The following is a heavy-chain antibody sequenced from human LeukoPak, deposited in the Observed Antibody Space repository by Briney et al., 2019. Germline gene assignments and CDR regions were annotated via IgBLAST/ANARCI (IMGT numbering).Heavy chain of an antibody. CDR3: ARGRGYIYGYDY. J-gene: IGHJ4*02. D-gene: IGHD5-18*01. Sequence: PGGSLRLSCAASGFMFSNYDMHWVRQAPGKGLEYVSHISTNGGSTYYAISVKGRFTISRDNSKNTPYLQMGSLRAEDMAVYYCARGRGYIYGYDYWGQGTLVTVSS. CDR2: ISTNGGST. CDR1: GFMFSNYD. V-gene: IGHV3-64*01.